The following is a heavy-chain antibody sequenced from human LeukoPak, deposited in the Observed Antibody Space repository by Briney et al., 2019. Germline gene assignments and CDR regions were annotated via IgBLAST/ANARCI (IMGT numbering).Heavy chain of an antibody. Sequence: GASVKVSCKASGYTFTSYDINWVRQATGQGLEWMGWMNPNSGNTGYAQKFQGRVTMTRNTSISTAYMELSSLRSEDTAVYYCAREYYDSSGYYSPPDTRYNWFDPWGQGTLVTVSS. J-gene: IGHJ5*02. CDR1: GYTFTSYD. D-gene: IGHD3-22*01. CDR2: MNPNSGNT. V-gene: IGHV1-8*01. CDR3: AREYYDSSGYYSPPDTRYNWFDP.